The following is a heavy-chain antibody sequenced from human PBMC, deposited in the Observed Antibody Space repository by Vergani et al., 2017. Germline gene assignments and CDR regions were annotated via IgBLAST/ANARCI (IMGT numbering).Heavy chain of an antibody. CDR3: ARGFSSLRFLEWLSTSHYFDY. V-gene: IGHV3-48*03. Sequence: EVQLVESGGGLVQPGGSLRLSCAASGFTFSSYEMNWVRQAPGKGLEWVSYISSSGSTIYYADSVKGRFTISRDNAKNSLYLQMNSLRAEDSAVYYCARGFSSLRFLEWLSTSHYFDYWGQGTLVTVSS. CDR1: GFTFSSYE. CDR2: ISSSGSTI. J-gene: IGHJ4*02. D-gene: IGHD3-3*01.